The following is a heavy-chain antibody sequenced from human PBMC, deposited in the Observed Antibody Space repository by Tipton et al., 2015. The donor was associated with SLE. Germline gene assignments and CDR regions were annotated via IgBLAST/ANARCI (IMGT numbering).Heavy chain of an antibody. J-gene: IGHJ3*01. D-gene: IGHD3-22*01. Sequence: SLRLSCAASGFTFNKYAMHWVRQAPGKGLEWVSAINGGGGDTYYADSVKGRFTISRDNAKNSLYLQMNSLRADDTALYYCAKDIDSSGYYVDFWGQGTMVTVSS. CDR1: GFTFNKYA. CDR3: AKDIDSSGYYVDF. V-gene: IGHV3-23*01. CDR2: INGGGGDT.